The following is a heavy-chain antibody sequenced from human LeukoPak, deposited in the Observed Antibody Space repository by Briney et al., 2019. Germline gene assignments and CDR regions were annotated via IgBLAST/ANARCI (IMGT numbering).Heavy chain of an antibody. CDR2: ISSNGGST. CDR3: ARWGNYKVMDV. D-gene: IGHD1-7*01. Sequence: PGGSLRLSCSASGFTFSSYAMHWVRQAPGKGLEYVSAISSNGGSTYYADSVKGRFTISRDNSKNTLSLEMNSLRAEDTAVYYCARWGNYKVMDVWGQGTTVTVSS. J-gene: IGHJ6*02. CDR1: GFTFSSYA. V-gene: IGHV3-64*04.